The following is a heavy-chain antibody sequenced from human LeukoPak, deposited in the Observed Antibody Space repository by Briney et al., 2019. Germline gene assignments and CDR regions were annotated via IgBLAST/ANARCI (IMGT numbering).Heavy chain of an antibody. J-gene: IGHJ6*03. CDR1: GGSFSGYY. CDR2: INQSGVT. V-gene: IGHV4-34*01. Sequence: PSETLSLTCAVYGGSFSGYYWSWIRQSPGKGLEWLGEINQSGVTNYNPSLRGRATIAVDPSKSQFSLRLGSLTAADTAIYYCARERAVADYYYYMDVWGKGTTVIVSS. D-gene: IGHD6-19*01. CDR3: ARERAVADYYYYMDV.